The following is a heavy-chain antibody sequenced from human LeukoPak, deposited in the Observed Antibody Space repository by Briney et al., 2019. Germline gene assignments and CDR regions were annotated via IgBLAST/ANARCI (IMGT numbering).Heavy chain of an antibody. CDR1: GYTFTSYG. Sequence: ASVKVSCKASGYTFTSYGISWVRQAPGQGLEWMGWISAYNGNTNYAQKLQGRVTMTTDTSTSTAYMELRSLRSDDTAVYYCARDCSSTSCSPKDYWGQGTLVTFSS. CDR3: ARDCSSTSCSPKDY. J-gene: IGHJ4*02. CDR2: ISAYNGNT. D-gene: IGHD2-2*01. V-gene: IGHV1-18*01.